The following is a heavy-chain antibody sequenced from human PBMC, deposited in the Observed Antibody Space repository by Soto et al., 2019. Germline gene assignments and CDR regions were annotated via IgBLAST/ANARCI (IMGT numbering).Heavy chain of an antibody. J-gene: IGHJ4*02. V-gene: IGHV4-59*08. CDR2: IYFSGST. D-gene: IGHD3-16*02. CDR3: ARHGSQQSPEADDFVWGTYRPTHFVSPFDL. CDR1: GASISDYY. Sequence: SETLSLTCTVSGASISDYYWSWIRQSPGKGLEWIGRIYFSGSTNYNPSLKSRLIISLDTSKMQFSLRLSSVTASDTAVYYCARHGSQQSPEADDFVWGTYRPTHFVSPFDLWGQGTLVTVSS.